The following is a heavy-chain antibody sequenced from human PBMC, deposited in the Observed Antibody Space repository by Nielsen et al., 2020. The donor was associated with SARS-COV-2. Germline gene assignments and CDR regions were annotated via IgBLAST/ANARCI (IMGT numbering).Heavy chain of an antibody. CDR2: IYYSGST. Sequence: SETLSLTCTVSGGSISSYYWSWIRQPPGKGLEWIGYIYYSGSTNYNPSLKSRVTISVDTSKNQFSLKLSSVTAADTAVYYCARARRITMVRGGREYYYYYYGMDVWGQGTTVTVSS. D-gene: IGHD3-10*01. V-gene: IGHV4-59*12. CDR1: GGSISSYY. J-gene: IGHJ6*02. CDR3: ARARRITMVRGGREYYYYYYGMDV.